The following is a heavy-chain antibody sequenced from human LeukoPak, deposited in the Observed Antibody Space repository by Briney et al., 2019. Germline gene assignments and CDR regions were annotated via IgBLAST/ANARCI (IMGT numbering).Heavy chain of an antibody. CDR1: GGSISSGGYY. J-gene: IGHJ5*02. Sequence: QPSQTLSLTCTVSGGSISSGGYYWSWIRQPPGKGLEWIGEINHSGSTNYNPSLKSRVTISVDTSKNQFSLKLSSVTAADTAVYYCARKTYSYGYGRWFDPWGQGTLVTVSS. D-gene: IGHD5-18*01. V-gene: IGHV4-30-2*01. CDR2: INHSGST. CDR3: ARKTYSYGYGRWFDP.